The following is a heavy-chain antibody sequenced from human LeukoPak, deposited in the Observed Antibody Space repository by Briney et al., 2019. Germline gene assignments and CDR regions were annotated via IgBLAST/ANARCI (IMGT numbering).Heavy chain of an antibody. CDR3: AREAYGDAVFDY. D-gene: IGHD4-17*01. Sequence: PGGSLRLSCAASGFTFSSYGMHWVRQAPCKGLEWVAVIWYDGSNKYYADSVKGRFTISRDNSKNTLYLQMNSLRAEDTAVYYCAREAYGDAVFDYWGQGTLVTVSS. V-gene: IGHV3-33*08. CDR1: GFTFSSYG. J-gene: IGHJ4*02. CDR2: IWYDGSNK.